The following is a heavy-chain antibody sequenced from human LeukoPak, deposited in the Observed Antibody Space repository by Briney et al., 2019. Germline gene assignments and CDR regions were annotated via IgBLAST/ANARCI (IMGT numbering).Heavy chain of an antibody. Sequence: PGGSLRLSCAASGFIFRTSAFSWVRQSPGRGLEWVSTVGTDSDTYYADSVKGRFTISRDNSKNTVYLQMTGLRADDTAVYYCAKKTPGIHPFDSWGQGTLVTVSP. CDR1: GFIFRTSA. J-gene: IGHJ4*02. D-gene: IGHD6-13*01. CDR2: VGTDSDT. CDR3: AKKTPGIHPFDS. V-gene: IGHV3-23*01.